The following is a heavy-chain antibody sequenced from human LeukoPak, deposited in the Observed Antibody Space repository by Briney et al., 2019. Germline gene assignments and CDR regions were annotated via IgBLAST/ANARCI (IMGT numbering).Heavy chain of an antibody. J-gene: IGHJ4*02. Sequence: PGGSLRLSCAASGFTFSSYAMHWVRQAPGKGLEWVAVISYDGSNKYYADSVKGRFTISRDNSKNTLYLQMNSLRAEDTAVYYCARGRLTAIPYYFDYWGQGTLVTVSS. D-gene: IGHD2-21*02. CDR1: GFTFSSYA. CDR2: ISYDGSNK. V-gene: IGHV3-30-3*01. CDR3: ARGRLTAIPYYFDY.